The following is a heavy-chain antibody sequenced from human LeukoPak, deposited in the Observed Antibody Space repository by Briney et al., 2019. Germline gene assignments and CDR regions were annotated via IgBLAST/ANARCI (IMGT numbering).Heavy chain of an antibody. CDR2: MNPNSGNT. CDR3: ARPLDQGLRFFNY. CDR1: GYTFTSYD. V-gene: IGHV1-8*01. J-gene: IGHJ4*02. Sequence: ASVKVSCKASGYTFTSYDINWVRQATGQGLEWMGWMNPNSGNTGYAQKFQGRVTMTRNTSISTAYMELSRLRSDDTAVYYCARPLDQGLRFFNYWGQGTLVTVSS. D-gene: IGHD5-12*01.